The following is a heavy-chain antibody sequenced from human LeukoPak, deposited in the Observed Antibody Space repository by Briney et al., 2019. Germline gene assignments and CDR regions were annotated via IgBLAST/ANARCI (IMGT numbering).Heavy chain of an antibody. Sequence: PSETLSLTCTVSGGSISSHYWSWIRQPPAKGLEWIGYIYYSGSTNYNPSLKSRVTISVDTSKNQFSLKLSSVTAADTAVYYCARELNCSGGGCQFDYWGQGTLVTVSS. V-gene: IGHV4-59*11. J-gene: IGHJ4*02. CDR2: IYYSGST. CDR1: GGSISSHY. CDR3: ARELNCSGGGCQFDY. D-gene: IGHD2-15*01.